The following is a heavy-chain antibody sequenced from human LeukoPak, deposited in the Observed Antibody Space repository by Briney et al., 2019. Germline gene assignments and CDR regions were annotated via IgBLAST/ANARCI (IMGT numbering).Heavy chain of an antibody. CDR1: GFSFSDYE. V-gene: IGHV3-48*03. J-gene: IGHJ4*02. CDR2: ISPNGGTK. Sequence: GGSLRLSCAASGFSFSDYEMNWVRQSPAKGLEWVSNISPNGGTKYYAGSVKGRFTISRDNARNSLYLQMNSLRAEDTGVYFCSKLAVASADSWGQGTLVTVSS. D-gene: IGHD6-19*01. CDR3: SKLAVASADS.